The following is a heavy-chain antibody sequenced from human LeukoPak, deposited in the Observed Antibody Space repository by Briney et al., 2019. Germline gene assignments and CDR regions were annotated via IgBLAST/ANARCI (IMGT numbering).Heavy chain of an antibody. Sequence: ASVKVSCKASGYTFTSYGISWVRQAPGQGLEWMGWISAYNGNTNYAQKIQGRVTMTTDTSTSTAYMELRSLRSDDTAVYYCARSSSGWSFYYYYYMDVWGKGTTVTVSS. CDR2: ISAYNGNT. V-gene: IGHV1-18*01. J-gene: IGHJ6*03. CDR1: GYTFTSYG. CDR3: ARSSSGWSFYYYYYMDV. D-gene: IGHD6-19*01.